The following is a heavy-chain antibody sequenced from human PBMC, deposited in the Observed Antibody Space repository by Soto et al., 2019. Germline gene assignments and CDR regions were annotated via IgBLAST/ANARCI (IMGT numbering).Heavy chain of an antibody. CDR1: GFTFSSYA. CDR2: ISSNGGST. Sequence: GGSLILSCSASGFTFSSYAMHWVRQATGKGLEYVSAISSNGGSTYYADSVKGRFTISRDNSKNTLYLQMSSLRAEDTAVYYCVRSHCSGGSCYSPEGPYYFDYWGQGTLVTVSS. CDR3: VRSHCSGGSCYSPEGPYYFDY. D-gene: IGHD2-15*01. J-gene: IGHJ4*02. V-gene: IGHV3-64D*08.